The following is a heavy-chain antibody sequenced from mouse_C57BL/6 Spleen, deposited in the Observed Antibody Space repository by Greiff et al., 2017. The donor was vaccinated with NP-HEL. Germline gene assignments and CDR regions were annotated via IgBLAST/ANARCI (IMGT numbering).Heavy chain of an antibody. CDR2: IDPSDSYT. CDR3: ARGEVGGLRRPFDY. V-gene: IGHV1-69*01. J-gene: IGHJ2*01. D-gene: IGHD2-4*01. Sequence: QVQLQQPGAELVMPGASVKLSCKASGYTFTSYWMHWVKQRPGQGLEWIGEIDPSDSYTNYNQKFKGKSTLTVDKSSSTAYMQLSSLTSEDSAVYYCARGEVGGLRRPFDYWGQGTTLTVSS. CDR1: GYTFTSYW.